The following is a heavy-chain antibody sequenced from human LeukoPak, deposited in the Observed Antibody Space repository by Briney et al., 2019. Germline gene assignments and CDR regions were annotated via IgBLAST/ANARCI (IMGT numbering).Heavy chain of an antibody. J-gene: IGHJ5*02. CDR2: INPNSGGT. V-gene: IGHV1-2*02. CDR1: GYTFTSYD. D-gene: IGHD3-10*01. CDR3: ARDIGDYYGSGSYYPGFDP. Sequence: VASVKVSCKASGYTFTSYDINWVRQATGQGLEWMGWINPNSGGTNYAQKFQGRVTMTRDTSISTAYMELSRLRSDDTAVYYCARDIGDYYGSGSYYPGFDPWGQGTLVTVSS.